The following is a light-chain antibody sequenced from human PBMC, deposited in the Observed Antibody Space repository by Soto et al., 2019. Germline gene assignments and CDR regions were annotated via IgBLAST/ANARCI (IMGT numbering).Light chain of an antibody. CDR2: GAS. V-gene: IGKV3-15*01. CDR3: QQYNNWPLT. CDR1: QSVSSN. J-gene: IGKJ4*01. Sequence: EVVMTQSPATLSVSLGDRAXXSXXASQSVSSNLAWYQQKPGQAPRLLIYGASTRATGIPARFSGSGSGTEFTLTISSLQSEDFAVYSCQQYNNWPLTFGGGTKVDI.